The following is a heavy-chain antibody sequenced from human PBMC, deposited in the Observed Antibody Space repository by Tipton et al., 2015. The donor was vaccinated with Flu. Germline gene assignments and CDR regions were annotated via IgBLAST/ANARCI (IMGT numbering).Heavy chain of an antibody. Sequence: QSGPEVKKPGASVKVSCKASGYTFTGYYMHWVRQAPGQGLEWMGWINPNSGGTNYAQKFQGRVTMTRDTSVSTAYMELSRLRSDDTAVYYCARLRFLEWLPLDYWGQGTLVTVSS. D-gene: IGHD3-3*01. CDR2: INPNSGGT. CDR1: GYTFTGYY. CDR3: ARLRFLEWLPLDY. V-gene: IGHV1-2*02. J-gene: IGHJ4*02.